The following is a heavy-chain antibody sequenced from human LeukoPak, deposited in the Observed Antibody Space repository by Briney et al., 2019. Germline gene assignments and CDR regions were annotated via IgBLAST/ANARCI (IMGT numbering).Heavy chain of an antibody. J-gene: IGHJ6*02. CDR3: ARALIGPYGMDV. Sequence: PGGSLRLSCAASGFTFSSYEMNWVRQAPGKGLEWVSYISSSGSTIYYADSVKGRFTISRDNAKSSLYLQMNSLRAEDTAVYYCARALIGPYGMDVWGQGTTVTVSS. V-gene: IGHV3-48*03. D-gene: IGHD3-16*01. CDR2: ISSSGSTI. CDR1: GFTFSSYE.